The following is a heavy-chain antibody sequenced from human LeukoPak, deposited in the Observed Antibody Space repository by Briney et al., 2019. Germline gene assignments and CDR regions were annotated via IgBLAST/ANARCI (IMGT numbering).Heavy chain of an antibody. CDR1: GFTFSSYA. Sequence: GGSLRLSCAASGFTFSSYAMHWVRQAPGKGLEWVGWINTNTGNPTYAQGFTGRFVFSLDTSVSTAYLQISSLKAEDTAVYYCARESSFDPWGQGTLVTVSS. V-gene: IGHV7-4-1*02. CDR3: ARESSFDP. CDR2: INTNTGNP. J-gene: IGHJ5*02.